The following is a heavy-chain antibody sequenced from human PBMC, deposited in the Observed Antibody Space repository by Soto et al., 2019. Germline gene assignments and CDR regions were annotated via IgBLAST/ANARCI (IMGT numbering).Heavy chain of an antibody. V-gene: IGHV4-34*01. Sequence: SETLSLTCAVYGGSFSGYYWSWIRQPPGKGLEWIGEINHSGSTNYNPSLKSRDTISVDTSKNQFSLKLSSVTAADTAVYYCARGRVAARRGAFDIWGQGTMVTVSS. CDR2: INHSGST. CDR1: GGSFSGYY. CDR3: ARGRVAARRGAFDI. D-gene: IGHD6-6*01. J-gene: IGHJ3*02.